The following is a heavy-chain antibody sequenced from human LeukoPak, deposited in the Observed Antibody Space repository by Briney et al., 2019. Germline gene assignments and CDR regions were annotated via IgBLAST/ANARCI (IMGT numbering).Heavy chain of an antibody. CDR1: GGSFSGYY. CDR3: ARGPGDESPLDY. Sequence: PSETLSLTCAVYGGSFSGYYWSWIRQPPGKGLEWIGEINHSGSTNYNPSLKSRVTISEDTSKNQFSLKLSSVTAADTAVYYCARGPGDESPLDYWGQGTLVTVSS. D-gene: IGHD2-21*02. CDR2: INHSGST. J-gene: IGHJ4*02. V-gene: IGHV4-34*01.